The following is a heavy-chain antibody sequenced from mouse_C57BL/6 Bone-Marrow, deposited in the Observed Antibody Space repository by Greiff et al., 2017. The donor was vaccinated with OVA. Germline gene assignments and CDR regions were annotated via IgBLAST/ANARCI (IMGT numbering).Heavy chain of an antibody. J-gene: IGHJ2*01. CDR2: IYPSDSET. CDR3: ARGIYYGNDY. CDR1: GYTFTSYW. Sequence: QVQLQQPGAELVKPGASVKVSCKASGYTFTSYWMHWVKQRPGQGLEWIGNIYPSDSETHYNQKFKDKATLTVDKSSSTAYMQLSSLTSEDSAVYYCARGIYYGNDYWDQGTTLTVSS. D-gene: IGHD2-1*01. V-gene: IGHV1-61*01.